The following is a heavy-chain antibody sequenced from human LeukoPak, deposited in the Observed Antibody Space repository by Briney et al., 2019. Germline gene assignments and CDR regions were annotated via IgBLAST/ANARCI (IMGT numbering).Heavy chain of an antibody. CDR1: GFTFSDYY. V-gene: IGHV3-11*01. Sequence: GGSLRLSCAASGFTFSDYYMSWIRQAPGKGLEWVSYISSSGSTIYYADSVKGRFTISRDNAKNSLYLQMNSLRAEDTAVYYCARTIRIAAAGTGWFDPWGQGTLVTVSS. CDR2: ISSSGSTI. CDR3: ARTIRIAAAGTGWFDP. D-gene: IGHD6-13*01. J-gene: IGHJ5*02.